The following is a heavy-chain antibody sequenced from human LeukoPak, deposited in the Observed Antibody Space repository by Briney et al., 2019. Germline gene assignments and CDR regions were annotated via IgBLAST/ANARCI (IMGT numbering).Heavy chain of an antibody. CDR3: AEYGDYEFDY. CDR2: IYYSGST. J-gene: IGHJ4*02. V-gene: IGHV4-59*01. D-gene: IGHD5-12*01. CDR1: GASISSYY. Sequence: TSETLSLTCTVSGASISSYYWSWVRLPPGEGLEWIGYIYYSGSTNYNPSLKSRVTMSLDTSKNQFSLKLSSVTAADTAVYYCAEYGDYEFDYWGQGTLVTVSS.